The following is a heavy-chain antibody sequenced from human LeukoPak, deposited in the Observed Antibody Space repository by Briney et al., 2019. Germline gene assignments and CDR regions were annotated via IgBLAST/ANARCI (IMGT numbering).Heavy chain of an antibody. V-gene: IGHV4-59*02. D-gene: IGHD1-26*01. Sequence: SETLSLTCSVSGASVSSFQWSWIRQSPGKGLEWIGYIYTNGRANSNPSLKSRVTMSLDTSKNQFSLKLSSVTAADTAVYYCARAIAKWELLFDYWGQGTLVTVSS. CDR2: IYTNGRA. CDR1: GASVSSFQ. CDR3: ARAIAKWELLFDY. J-gene: IGHJ4*02.